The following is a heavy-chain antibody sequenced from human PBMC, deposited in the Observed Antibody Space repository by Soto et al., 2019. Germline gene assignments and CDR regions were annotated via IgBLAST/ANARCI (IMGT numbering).Heavy chain of an antibody. CDR3: ARNMGRRTQGYYNGMDV. CDR1: GFTFSDHY. V-gene: IGHV3-11*05. D-gene: IGHD1-26*01. CDR2: ISSGSSYT. Sequence: QVQLVESGGGLVKPGGSLRLSCAVSGFTFSDHYMSWIRQAPGKGLEWISYISSGSSYTNYADSVKGRFTISRDNADNSLYLQMSSRGADDTAVYYCARNMGRRTQGYYNGMDVWGQGTTVTVSS. J-gene: IGHJ6*02.